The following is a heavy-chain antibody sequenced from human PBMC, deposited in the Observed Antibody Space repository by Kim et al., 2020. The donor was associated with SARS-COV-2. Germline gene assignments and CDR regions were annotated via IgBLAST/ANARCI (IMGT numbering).Heavy chain of an antibody. D-gene: IGHD3-16*02. Sequence: GGSLRLSCAASGFTFSSYSMNWVRQAPGKGLEWVSYISSSSSTIYYADSVKGRFTISRDNAKNSLYLQMNSLRAEDTAVYYCARGPPLGLGELSVFDYWGQGTLVTVSS. J-gene: IGHJ4*02. CDR3: ARGPPLGLGELSVFDY. V-gene: IGHV3-48*04. CDR2: ISSSSSTI. CDR1: GFTFSSYS.